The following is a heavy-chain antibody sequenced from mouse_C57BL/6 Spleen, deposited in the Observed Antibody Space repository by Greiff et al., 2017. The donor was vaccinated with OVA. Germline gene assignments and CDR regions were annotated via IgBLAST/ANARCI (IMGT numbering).Heavy chain of an antibody. CDR1: GYTFTDYN. CDR3: ARSIITRGYFDV. D-gene: IGHD1-1*01. Sequence: VQLQQSGPELVKPGASVKMSCKASGYTFTDYNMHWVKQSHGKSLEWIGYINPNNGGTSYNQKFKGKATLTVNKSSSTAYMELRSLTSEDSAVYYCARSIITRGYFDVWGTGTTVTVSS. V-gene: IGHV1-22*01. J-gene: IGHJ1*03. CDR2: INPNNGGT.